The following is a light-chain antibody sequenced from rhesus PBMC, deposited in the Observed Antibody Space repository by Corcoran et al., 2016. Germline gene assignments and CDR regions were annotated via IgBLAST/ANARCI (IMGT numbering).Light chain of an antibody. V-gene: IGKV1-21*01. J-gene: IGKJ2*01. CDR3: PQYNGAPYS. CDR2: KAS. Sequence: DIQMTQSPSSLSASVGDRVTITCRASQGLSSWLALYQQKPGKAPKLLIYKASSLHSGFPSRFIGSGDGTDVTRTIPNLQPEDFATYYCPQYNGAPYSFGQGTKVEIK. CDR1: QGLSSW.